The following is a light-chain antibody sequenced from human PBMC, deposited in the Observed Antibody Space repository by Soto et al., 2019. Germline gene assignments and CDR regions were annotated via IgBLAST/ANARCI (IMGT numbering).Light chain of an antibody. V-gene: IGKV3-11*01. J-gene: IGKJ5*01. CDR1: QSVGNF. CDR2: DAS. Sequence: EVVLTQSPVTLSLSPGERATLSCRASQSVGNFLAWYQQKPGQAPRLLIFDASNRASGIPGRFSGSGSGTDFTLTISSLEPEDFALYYCHQRNNWPITFGQGTRLDIK. CDR3: HQRNNWPIT.